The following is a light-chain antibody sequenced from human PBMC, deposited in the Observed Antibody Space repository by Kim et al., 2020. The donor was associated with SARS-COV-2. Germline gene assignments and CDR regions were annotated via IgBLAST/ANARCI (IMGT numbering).Light chain of an antibody. CDR3: SAYTSSSTYV. CDR1: RSNVGNNP. J-gene: IGLJ1*01. Sequence: QSVLTQPPSASGTPGQTVTISCSGRRSNVGNNPVTWFQQVPRTAPKLLMSNDNQRPSGVPDRFSASKSGTSASLTISGLRAEDEADYYCSAYTSSSTYVFGTGTKVTVL. V-gene: IGLV1-44*01. CDR2: NDN.